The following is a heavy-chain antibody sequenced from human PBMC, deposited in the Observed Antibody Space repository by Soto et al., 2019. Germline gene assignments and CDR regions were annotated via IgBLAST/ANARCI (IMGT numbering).Heavy chain of an antibody. Sequence: PGGSLRLSCAASGFTFSSYWMSWVRQAPGKGLEWVANIKQDGSEKYYVDSVKGRFTISRDNAKNSLYLQMNSLRAEDTAVEYGTSTTVTTFIDVWGQGTLVTVSS. J-gene: IGHJ4*02. D-gene: IGHD4-17*01. CDR2: IKQDGSEK. CDR3: TSTTVTTFIDV. V-gene: IGHV3-7*01. CDR1: GFTFSSYW.